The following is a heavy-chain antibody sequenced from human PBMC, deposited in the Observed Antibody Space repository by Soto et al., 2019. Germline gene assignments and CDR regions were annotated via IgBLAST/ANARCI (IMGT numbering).Heavy chain of an antibody. J-gene: IGHJ6*02. CDR1: GGTFSSYA. Sequence: GASVKVSCKASGGTFSSYAISWVRQAPGQGLEWMGGIIPIFGTANYAQKFQGRVTITADESTSTAYMELSSLRSEDTAVYYCARTYDSSGYYPADYYYYGMDVWGQGTTVTVSS. CDR2: IIPIFGTA. CDR3: ARTYDSSGYYPADYYYYGMDV. V-gene: IGHV1-69*13. D-gene: IGHD3-22*01.